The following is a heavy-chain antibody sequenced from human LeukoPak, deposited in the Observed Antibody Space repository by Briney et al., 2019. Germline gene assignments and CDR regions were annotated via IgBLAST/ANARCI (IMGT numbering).Heavy chain of an antibody. J-gene: IGHJ4*02. CDR3: ARDPTTVVTLPYYFDF. CDR2: INHRGHP. D-gene: IGHD4-23*01. V-gene: IGHV4-34*01. Sequence: SETLSLTCAVYGGSFTGYHWNWIRQSPQRGLEWIGEINHRGHPHYNPSLESRLTISVDTSKNQFSLTLRSVTAADTAVYYCARDPTTVVTLPYYFDFWGQGTQVTVSS. CDR1: GGSFTGYH.